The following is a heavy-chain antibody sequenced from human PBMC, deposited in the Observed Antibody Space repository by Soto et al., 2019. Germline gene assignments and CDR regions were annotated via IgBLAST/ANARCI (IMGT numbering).Heavy chain of an antibody. V-gene: IGHV2-5*02. CDR1: GFSLSTSGVG. J-gene: IGHJ5*01. D-gene: IGHD3-9*01. CDR3: AHTGIRSYDILTGYLFDS. CDR2: IYWDDDK. Sequence: QITLKESGPTLVKPTQTLTLTCTFSGFSLSTSGVGVGWIRQPPGKALEWLALIYWDDDKRYSPSLKSRLTTTMDTPKNHVVLTMTNMDPVDNTTYYCAHTGIRSYDILTGYLFDSWGQGTLVTVSS.